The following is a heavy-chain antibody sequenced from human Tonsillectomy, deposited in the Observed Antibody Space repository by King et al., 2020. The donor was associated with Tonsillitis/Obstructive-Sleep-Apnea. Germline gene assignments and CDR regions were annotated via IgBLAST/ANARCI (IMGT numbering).Heavy chain of an antibody. V-gene: IGHV4-34*01. J-gene: IGHJ5*02. D-gene: IGHD2-2*01. CDR1: GGSFSGYY. CDR3: SPLGYCSSTSCKQNHSGWFGP. CDR2: INHSGST. Sequence: VQLQQWGAGLLKPSETLSLTCAVYGGSFSGYYWSWIRQPPGKGLEWIGEINHSGSTNYNPSLKSRVTISVDTSKNQFSLKLSSVTAADKAVYYCSPLGYCSSTSCKQNHSGWFGPWGQGTLVTVSS.